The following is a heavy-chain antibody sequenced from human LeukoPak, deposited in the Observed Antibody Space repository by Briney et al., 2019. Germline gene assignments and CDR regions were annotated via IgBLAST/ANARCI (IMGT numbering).Heavy chain of an antibody. CDR2: IYYTGST. J-gene: IGHJ4*02. V-gene: IGHV4-39*07. CDR1: GGSITSSSFY. CDR3: ARDPYRLYFDY. D-gene: IGHD3-16*01. Sequence: PSETLSPTCTVSGGSITSSSFYWGWIRQAPGKGLEWIGTIYYTGSTYYNPSLKSRVTLSIDTSKNQWSLKLTSLTAADTAVYYCARDPYRLYFDYWGQGTLVTVSP.